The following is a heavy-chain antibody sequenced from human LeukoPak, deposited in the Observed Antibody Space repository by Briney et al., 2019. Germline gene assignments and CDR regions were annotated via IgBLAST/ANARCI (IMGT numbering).Heavy chain of an antibody. Sequence: PSETLSLTCSVSGYSISSHYCWGWIRQPPGKGLEWIGSIFYRGSTYYNPSLLSRVTISVDTSKNRFSLKLSSVTAADTAVYYCARHPLVATVTPLGYWYFDLWGRGTLVTVSS. J-gene: IGHJ2*01. V-gene: IGHV4-38-2*02. CDR2: IFYRGST. CDR3: ARHPLVATVTPLGYWYFDL. D-gene: IGHD4-17*01. CDR1: GYSISSHYC.